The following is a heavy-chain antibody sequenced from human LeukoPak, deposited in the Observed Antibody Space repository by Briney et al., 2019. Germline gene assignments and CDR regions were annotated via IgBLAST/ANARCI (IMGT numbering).Heavy chain of an antibody. CDR1: GGTFSSYA. CDR2: IIPIFGTA. V-gene: IGHV1-69*05. J-gene: IGHJ4*02. D-gene: IGHD3-16*01. Sequence: SVKVSCKASGGTFSSYAISWVRQAPGQGLEWMGRIIPIFGTANYAQKFQGSVTITTDESTSTAYMELRSLRSDDTAVYYCARTLGGVRTRFDYWGQGTLVTVSS. CDR3: ARTLGGVRTRFDY.